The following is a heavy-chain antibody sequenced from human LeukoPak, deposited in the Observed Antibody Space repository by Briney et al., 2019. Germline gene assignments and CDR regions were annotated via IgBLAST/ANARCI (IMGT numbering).Heavy chain of an antibody. Sequence: PSETLSLTCAVSGGSISSSNWWSWVRQPPGKGLEWIGEMNHSGSTNYNPSLKSRVTISVDTSKNQFSLKLSSVTAADTAVYYCARGVRGYCSSTSCRSALYYYYMDVWGKGTTVTVSS. CDR3: ARGVRGYCSSTSCRSALYYYYMDV. CDR1: GGSISSSNW. D-gene: IGHD2-2*01. CDR2: MNHSGST. J-gene: IGHJ6*03. V-gene: IGHV4-4*02.